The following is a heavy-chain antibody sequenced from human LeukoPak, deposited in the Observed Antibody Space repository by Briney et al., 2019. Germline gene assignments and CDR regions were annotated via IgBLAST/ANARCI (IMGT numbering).Heavy chain of an antibody. CDR3: ARDPSPGYCSSTSCYPEGYYGMDV. J-gene: IGHJ6*02. CDR2: IIPIFGIA. CDR1: GGTFSSYA. V-gene: IGHV1-69*04. Sequence: ASVKVSCKASGGTFSSYAISWVRQAPGQGLEWMGRIIPIFGIANHAQKFQGRVTITADKSTSTAYMELSSLRSEDTAVYYCARDPSPGYCSSTSCYPEGYYGMDVWGQGTTVTVSS. D-gene: IGHD2-2*01.